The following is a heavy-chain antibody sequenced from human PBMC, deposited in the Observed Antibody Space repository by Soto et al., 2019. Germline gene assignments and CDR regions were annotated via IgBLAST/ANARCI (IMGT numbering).Heavy chain of an antibody. CDR2: LYASDST. Sequence: QPGGSLRLSCAASGFTVSSHYMSWVRQTPGKGLEWVSILYASDSTFYADSVEGRFTISRDNSKNTVYLQLNSLRAEDTAVYYCATTVTRLIAFDVWGQGTMVTVSS. D-gene: IGHD4-17*01. J-gene: IGHJ3*01. CDR1: GFTVSSHY. CDR3: ATTVTRLIAFDV. V-gene: IGHV3-53*01.